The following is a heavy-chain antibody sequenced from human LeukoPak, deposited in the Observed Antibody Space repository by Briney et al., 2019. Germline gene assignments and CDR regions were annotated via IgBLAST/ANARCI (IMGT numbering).Heavy chain of an antibody. Sequence: SETLSLTCAVYGGSFSGYYWSWIRQPPGKGVEWVGEMDHSESTNYYPFLKSRVTISVDTSKNQYPLTLSSLTAADTTVYYCARHPRLEGWIDPGGQGTLVTLSP. CDR3: ARHPRLEGWIDP. D-gene: IGHD4-11*01. J-gene: IGHJ5*02. CDR2: MDHSEST. CDR1: GGSFSGYY. V-gene: IGHV4-34*01.